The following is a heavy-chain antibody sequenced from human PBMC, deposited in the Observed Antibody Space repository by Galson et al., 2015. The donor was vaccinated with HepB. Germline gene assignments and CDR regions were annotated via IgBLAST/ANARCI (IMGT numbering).Heavy chain of an antibody. CDR2: VYTEGA. CDR1: GFTLSNYW. J-gene: IGHJ4*02. V-gene: IGHV3-74*01. Sequence: SLRLSCAASGFTLSNYWMHWVRQVPGKGLEWISRVYTEGAYYSDSVRGRYIISRDNSKNTLYLQMNNLRAEDTAVYYCASDHIVVVPAAMSEVDYWGQGTLVTVSS. CDR3: ASDHIVVVPAAMSEVDY. D-gene: IGHD2-2*01.